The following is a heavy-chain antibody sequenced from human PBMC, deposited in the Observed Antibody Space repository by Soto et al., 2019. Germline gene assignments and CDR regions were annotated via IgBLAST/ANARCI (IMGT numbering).Heavy chain of an antibody. D-gene: IGHD6-19*01. CDR2: IHNSGTT. J-gene: IGHJ4*02. CDR3: ARQKQWLSPFDD. CDR1: GGSITNDDYY. V-gene: IGHV4-31*03. Sequence: TSETLSLTCTVSGGSITNDDYYWNWIRQLPGKGLEWIGYIHNSGTTDYNPSLKSRVTISVDTSKSQFSLKLSSVTAADTAVYFCARQKQWLSPFDDWGQGTLVTVSS.